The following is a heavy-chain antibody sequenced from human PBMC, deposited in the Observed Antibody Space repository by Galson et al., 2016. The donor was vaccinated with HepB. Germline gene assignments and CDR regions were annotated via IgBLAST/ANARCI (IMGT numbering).Heavy chain of an antibody. CDR3: ARGTLGTTATMAFDS. Sequence: SETLSLTCAVSGDSITTNYWWSWLRQPPGNGLEWIGEIYQTGTAHYDPSFTSRATISVDTSKNQISLRLNSVTAADTAVYYCARGTLGTTATMAFDSWGPGTLVSVSS. V-gene: IGHV4-4*02. J-gene: IGHJ4*02. D-gene: IGHD1-1*01. CDR1: GDSITTNYW. CDR2: IYQTGTA.